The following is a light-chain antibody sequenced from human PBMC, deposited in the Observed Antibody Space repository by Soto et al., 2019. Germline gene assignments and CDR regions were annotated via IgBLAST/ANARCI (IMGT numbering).Light chain of an antibody. CDR2: TAS. V-gene: IGKV1-39*01. CDR3: QQTNTDPWT. J-gene: IGKJ1*01. Sequence: IRMTQSPSSLSAPTLDRVTSSCRASERISDYLAWYQQKTGKAPKMLINTASSLRSGVPSRFSGSGSGTDFTLTIDSLQTEDFETYFCQQTNTDPWTFGQGTKVDIK. CDR1: ERISDY.